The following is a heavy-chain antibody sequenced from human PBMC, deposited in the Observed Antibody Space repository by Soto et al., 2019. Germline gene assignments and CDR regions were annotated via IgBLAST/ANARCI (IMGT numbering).Heavy chain of an antibody. Sequence: PGGSLRLSCAASGFTFSNYAMSWVRQAPGKGLEWVSTLSGSGGNTYYADSVKGRFTISRDNSKNTLYLQMNSLRAEDTAVYYCAKERLGCSGGSCHHHTSFDYWGQGTLVTVSS. CDR3: AKERLGCSGGSCHHHTSFDY. J-gene: IGHJ4*02. V-gene: IGHV3-23*01. CDR2: LSGSGGNT. CDR1: GFTFSNYA. D-gene: IGHD2-15*01.